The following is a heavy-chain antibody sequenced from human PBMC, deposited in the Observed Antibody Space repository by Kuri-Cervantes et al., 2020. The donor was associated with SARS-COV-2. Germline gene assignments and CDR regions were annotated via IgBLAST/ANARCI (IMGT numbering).Heavy chain of an antibody. J-gene: IGHJ6*02. D-gene: IGHD6-19*01. Sequence: SVKVSCKASGGTFSSYAISWVRQAPGQGLEWMGGIMPTLDIPNYAQKFRGRVTITADKSTRTAYMELNSLTSEDTAVYYCARGDSSGADCYYYGMDVWGQGTTVTVSS. CDR2: IMPTLDIP. CDR1: GGTFSSYA. CDR3: ARGDSSGADCYYYGMDV. V-gene: IGHV1-69*10.